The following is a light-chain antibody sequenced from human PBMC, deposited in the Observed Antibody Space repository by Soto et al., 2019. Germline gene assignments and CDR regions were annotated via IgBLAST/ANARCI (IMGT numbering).Light chain of an antibody. CDR3: QQYGRWWT. V-gene: IGKV3-20*01. Sequence: EIVLTQSPGTLSLSPGERATLSCRASQSVSSSYLAWYQQKPGQAPRLLIYGASSRATGIPDRFSGSGSGTDFTLTIIRLEPEDVAVYYCQQYGRWWTFGQGTKVEIK. CDR2: GAS. J-gene: IGKJ1*01. CDR1: QSVSSSY.